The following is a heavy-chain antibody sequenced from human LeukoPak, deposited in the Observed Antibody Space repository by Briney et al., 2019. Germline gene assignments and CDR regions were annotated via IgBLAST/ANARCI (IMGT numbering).Heavy chain of an antibody. CDR3: AKFFLPHY. Sequence: PGGSLRLSCTASGFTFSDSWMYWLRQAPGKGLVWISRINPDGSTTNYADSVKGRFTISRDNAKNTLFLQMNSLRVEDTAVYYCAKFFLPHYWGQGTLVTVSS. J-gene: IGHJ1*01. CDR1: GFTFSDSW. V-gene: IGHV3-74*01. D-gene: IGHD3-3*01. CDR2: INPDGSTT.